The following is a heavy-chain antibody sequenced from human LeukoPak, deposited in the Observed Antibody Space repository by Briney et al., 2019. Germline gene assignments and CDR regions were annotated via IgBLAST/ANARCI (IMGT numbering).Heavy chain of an antibody. CDR2: ISSSSSYI. CDR3: ARDQQQLVPLDY. D-gene: IGHD6-13*01. J-gene: IGHJ4*02. Sequence: GGSLRLSCPASGFTFSSYSMNWVRQAPGKGLEWVSSISSSSSYIYYADSVKGRFTISRDNAKNSLYLQMNSLRAEDTAVYYCARDQQQLVPLDYWGQGTLVTVSS. V-gene: IGHV3-21*01. CDR1: GFTFSSYS.